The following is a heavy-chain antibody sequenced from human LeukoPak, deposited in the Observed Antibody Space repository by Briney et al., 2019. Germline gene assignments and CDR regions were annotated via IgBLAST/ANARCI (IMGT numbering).Heavy chain of an antibody. D-gene: IGHD3-22*01. CDR2: IYYSGST. J-gene: IGHJ3*02. CDR1: GGSISSYY. CDR3: ARSASPYYDATGYLAFDI. Sequence: SETLSLTCTVSGGSISSYYWSWIRQPPGKGLEWIGYIYYSGSTYYNPSLKSRVTISVDTSKSQFSLKLSSVTAADTAVYYCARSASPYYDATGYLAFDIWGQGTMVTVSS. V-gene: IGHV4-59*08.